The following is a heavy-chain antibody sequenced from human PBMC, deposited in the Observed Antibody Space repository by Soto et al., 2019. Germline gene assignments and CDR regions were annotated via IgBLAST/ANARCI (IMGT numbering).Heavy chain of an antibody. CDR2: IYYSGST. D-gene: IGHD6-13*01. Sequence: TLSLTCTVSGGSVSSGSYYWSWIRQPPGKGLEWIGYIYYSGSTNYNPSLKSRVTISVDTSKNQFSLKLSSVTAADTAVYYCARDVLSRYSSSWYAVGMDVWGQGTTVTVSS. CDR3: ARDVLSRYSSSWYAVGMDV. V-gene: IGHV4-61*01. J-gene: IGHJ6*02. CDR1: GGSVSSGSYY.